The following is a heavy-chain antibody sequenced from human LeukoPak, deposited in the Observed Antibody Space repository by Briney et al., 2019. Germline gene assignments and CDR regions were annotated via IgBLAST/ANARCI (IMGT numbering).Heavy chain of an antibody. D-gene: IGHD2/OR15-2a*01. V-gene: IGHV3-15*01. Sequence: GGSLRLSCAASGFTFSNAWMNWVRQAPGKGLEWVGRIKSKTGGGTTDYAAPVKGRFTISRDDSKNTLYLQMSSLKTEDTAVYYCTTRIFHWGQGTLVTVSS. J-gene: IGHJ4*02. CDR1: GFTFSNAW. CDR2: IKSKTGGGTT. CDR3: TTRIFH.